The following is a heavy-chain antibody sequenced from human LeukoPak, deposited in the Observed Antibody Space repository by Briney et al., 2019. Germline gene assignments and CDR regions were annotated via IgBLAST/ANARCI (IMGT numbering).Heavy chain of an antibody. V-gene: IGHV1-18*01. D-gene: IGHD6-13*01. Sequence: ASVKVSCKASGGTFSSYAISWVRQAPGQGLEWMGWISAYNGNTNYAQKLQGRVTMTTDTSTSTAYMELRSLRSDDTAVYYCARGSSWYEDDYYYGMDVWGQGTTVTVSS. CDR2: ISAYNGNT. J-gene: IGHJ6*02. CDR1: GGTFSSYA. CDR3: ARGSSWYEDDYYYGMDV.